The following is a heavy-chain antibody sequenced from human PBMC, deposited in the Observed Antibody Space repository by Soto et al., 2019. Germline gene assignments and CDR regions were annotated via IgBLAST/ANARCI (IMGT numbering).Heavy chain of an antibody. D-gene: IGHD3-9*01. J-gene: IGHJ4*02. Sequence: PSETLSLTCTVSGGSITSGGHYWGWIRQYPGKGLEWIGHIYDSGNMYFYNPSLKSRVTISADTSRNQFSLSLSSLTAADTAVYYCERVDHRGYFSVLTVFWGQALLLAVCS. CDR2: IYDSGNMY. CDR1: GGSITSGGHY. V-gene: IGHV4-31*03. CDR3: ERVDHRGYFSVLTVF.